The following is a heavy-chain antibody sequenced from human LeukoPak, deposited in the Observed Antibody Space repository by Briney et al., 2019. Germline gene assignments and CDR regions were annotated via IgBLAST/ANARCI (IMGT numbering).Heavy chain of an antibody. D-gene: IGHD3-3*01. CDR3: ARGARYDFWSGYPRRVDAFDI. Sequence: SETLSLTCSVSNASIISSSYYWGWIRQPPGKGLEWIGSIYYRGRTYYNPSLKIRVTISADTSKNQFSLNLNSVTAADTAVYYCARGARYDFWSGYPRRVDAFDIWGQGTMVTVSS. J-gene: IGHJ3*02. CDR2: IYYRGRT. CDR1: NASIISSSYY. V-gene: IGHV4-39*01.